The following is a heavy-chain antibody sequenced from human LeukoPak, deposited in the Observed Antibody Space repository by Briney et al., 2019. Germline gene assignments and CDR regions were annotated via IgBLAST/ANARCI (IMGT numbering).Heavy chain of an antibody. Sequence: GESLKVSCKGSGYSFTSYWIGWVRQMLGKGLGWMGIIYPGDSDTRYSPSFQGQVTISADKSISTAYLQWSSLKASDTAMYYCARRYRWELLDYWGQGTLVTVSS. D-gene: IGHD1-26*01. V-gene: IGHV5-51*01. CDR3: ARRYRWELLDY. CDR1: GYSFTSYW. J-gene: IGHJ4*02. CDR2: IYPGDSDT.